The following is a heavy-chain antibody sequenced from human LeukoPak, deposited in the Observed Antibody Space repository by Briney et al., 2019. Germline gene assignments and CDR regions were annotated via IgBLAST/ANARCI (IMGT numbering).Heavy chain of an antibody. Sequence: AGGSLRLSCAASGFTFSSYAMSWVRQAPGKGLEWVSAISGSGGSTYYADSVKGLFTISRDNSKNTLYLQMNSLRAEDTAVYYCAKAWVRGVIKNWFDPWGQGTLVTVSS. CDR2: ISGSGGST. D-gene: IGHD3-10*01. V-gene: IGHV3-23*01. CDR3: AKAWVRGVIKNWFDP. J-gene: IGHJ5*02. CDR1: GFTFSSYA.